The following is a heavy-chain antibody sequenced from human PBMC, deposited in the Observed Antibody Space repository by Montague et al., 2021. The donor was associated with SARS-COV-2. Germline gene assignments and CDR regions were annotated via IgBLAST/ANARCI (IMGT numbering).Heavy chain of an antibody. Sequence: SLRLSCAASGFTFRNYAMIWFRQAPGKGLEWVSGISGSADITYYADSVKGRFTISRDNSKNTLYLQMSSLRAGDTAVYYCAKDREVATGGLYYFDYWGQGTLVTVSS. CDR1: GFTFRNYA. CDR2: ISGSADIT. CDR3: AKDREVATGGLYYFDY. D-gene: IGHD5-24*01. V-gene: IGHV3-23*01. J-gene: IGHJ4*02.